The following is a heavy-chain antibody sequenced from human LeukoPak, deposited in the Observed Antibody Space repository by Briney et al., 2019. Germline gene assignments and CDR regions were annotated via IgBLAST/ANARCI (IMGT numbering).Heavy chain of an antibody. Sequence: PSETLSLTCNVSGGSISSGNHYWSWVRQPAGKGLEWIGRIYINGNTNYNPSLKSRVTISVDTSKNQFSLKLSSVTAADTAVYYCARTSYSSSWSPPFDYWGQGTLVTVSS. J-gene: IGHJ4*02. D-gene: IGHD6-13*01. V-gene: IGHV4-61*02. CDR2: IYINGNT. CDR3: ARTSYSSSWSPPFDY. CDR1: GGSISSGNHY.